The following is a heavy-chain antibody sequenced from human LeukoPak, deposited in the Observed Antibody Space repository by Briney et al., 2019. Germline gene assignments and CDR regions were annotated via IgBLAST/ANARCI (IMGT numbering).Heavy chain of an antibody. Sequence: SETLSLTCTVSGYSISSNYYWAWIRQPPGEGLEWIGNMFHSGTTAYNPSLKSRVTISKDTSKNQFSLTLRFVTAADTAVYYCARVVGATQLDYWGQGILVTVSS. D-gene: IGHD1-26*01. CDR2: MFHSGTT. CDR3: ARVVGATQLDY. V-gene: IGHV4-38-2*02. CDR1: GYSISSNYY. J-gene: IGHJ4*02.